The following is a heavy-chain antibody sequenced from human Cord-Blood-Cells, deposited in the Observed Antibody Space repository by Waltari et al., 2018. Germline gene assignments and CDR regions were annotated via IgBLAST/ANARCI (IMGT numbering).Heavy chain of an antibody. J-gene: IGHJ4*02. CDR3: ARGHIAAAGSALDY. CDR1: GGSFSGYY. D-gene: IGHD6-13*01. Sequence: QVQLQQWGAGLLKPSETLSLTCAVYGGSFSGYYCSWIRQPPGKGLEWIGEINHSGSTNYNPSLRIRVTISVDTYKNQFSLKLSSVTAAGTAVYYCARGHIAAAGSALDYWGQGTLVTVSS. V-gene: IGHV4-34*01. CDR2: INHSGST.